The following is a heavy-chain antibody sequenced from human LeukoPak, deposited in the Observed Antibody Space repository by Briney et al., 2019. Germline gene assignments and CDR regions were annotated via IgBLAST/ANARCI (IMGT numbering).Heavy chain of an antibody. J-gene: IGHJ4*02. Sequence: PGGSLRLSCAASGFTFSSYSMNWVRQASGKGLEWVSSISSSSSYIYYAGSVKGRFTISRDNAKNSLYLQMNSLRAEDTAVYYCARFYDILAQFDYWGQGTLVTVSS. CDR2: ISSSSSYI. V-gene: IGHV3-21*01. CDR1: GFTFSSYS. CDR3: ARFYDILAQFDY. D-gene: IGHD3-9*01.